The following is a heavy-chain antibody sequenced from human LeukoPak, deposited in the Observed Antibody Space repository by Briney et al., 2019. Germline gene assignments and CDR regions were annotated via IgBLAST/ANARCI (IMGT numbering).Heavy chain of an antibody. D-gene: IGHD1-26*01. J-gene: IGHJ4*02. CDR1: GFTFSSYA. Sequence: GGSLRLSCAASGFTFSSYAMHWVRQAPGKGLEWVAVISYDGSNKYYADSVKGRFTISRDNSKNTLYLQMNSLRAEDTAVYYCAKGEGYLGASDYWGQGTLVTVSS. CDR2: ISYDGSNK. V-gene: IGHV3-30-3*01. CDR3: AKGEGYLGASDY.